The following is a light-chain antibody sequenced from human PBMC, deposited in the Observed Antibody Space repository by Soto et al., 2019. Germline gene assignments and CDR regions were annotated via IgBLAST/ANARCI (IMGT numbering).Light chain of an antibody. Sequence: EIVLTQSPATLSLSPGERATLSCRASQSVSSYLAWYQQKPGQAPRLLIYDASNGATGIPARFSGSGSGTDFTLTISSLEPEDFAVYYCQQRSNWPLFGQGTRLEIK. CDR2: DAS. J-gene: IGKJ5*01. CDR1: QSVSSY. V-gene: IGKV3-11*01. CDR3: QQRSNWPL.